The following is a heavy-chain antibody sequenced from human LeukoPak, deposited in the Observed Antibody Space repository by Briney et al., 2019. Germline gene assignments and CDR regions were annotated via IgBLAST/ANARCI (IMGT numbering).Heavy chain of an antibody. J-gene: IGHJ5*02. CDR2: IYYSGST. CDR3: ARRNSGNYYGLFDP. D-gene: IGHD1-26*01. Sequence: SETLSLTCTVSGGSISSSSYYWAWIRQPPGKGLEWIGSIYYSGSTYYNPSLKSRITLSVDTPKNQFSLKLSSVTAADSAVYYCARRNSGNYYGLFDPWGQGTLVTVSS. V-gene: IGHV4-39*01. CDR1: GGSISSSSYY.